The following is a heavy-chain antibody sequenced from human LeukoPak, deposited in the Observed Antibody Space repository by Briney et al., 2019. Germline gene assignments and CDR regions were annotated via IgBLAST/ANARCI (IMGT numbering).Heavy chain of an antibody. D-gene: IGHD3-10*01. CDR3: ARWGYGSGSCYPPYFDY. J-gene: IGHJ4*02. Sequence: SETLSLTCTVSGGSIRRYYWSWIRQPPGKGLEWIGYIYYSGSTNYNPSLKSRVTISVDTSKNQFSLKLSSVTAADTAVYYCARWGYGSGSCYPPYFDYWGQGTLVTVSS. V-gene: IGHV4-59*01. CDR1: GGSIRRYY. CDR2: IYYSGST.